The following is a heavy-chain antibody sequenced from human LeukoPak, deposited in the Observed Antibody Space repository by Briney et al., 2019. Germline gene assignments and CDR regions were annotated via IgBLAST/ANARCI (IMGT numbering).Heavy chain of an antibody. V-gene: IGHV3-7*01. CDR1: GFTFSNYW. J-gene: IGHJ4*02. D-gene: IGHD5-18*01. Sequence: GGSLRLSCAASGFTFSNYWMSWVRKAPGKGLEWVANIKQDGSEKYYVDSVKGRFTISRDNAKNSLYLQMNSLRAEDTAVYYCARGRGYSYGPRYFDYWGQGTLVTVSS. CDR3: ARGRGYSYGPRYFDY. CDR2: IKQDGSEK.